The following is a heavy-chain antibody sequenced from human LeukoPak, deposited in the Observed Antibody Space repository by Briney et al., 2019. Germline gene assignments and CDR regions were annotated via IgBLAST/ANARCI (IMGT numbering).Heavy chain of an antibody. CDR2: IYYSGST. Sequence: SETLSLTCTVSGGSISSYYWSWIRQPPGKGLEWIGYIYYSGSTNYNPSLKSRVTISVDTSKNQFSLKLSSVTAADTAVYYCARLDSSSWFDAFDIWGQGTMVTVSS. D-gene: IGHD6-13*01. CDR3: ARLDSSSWFDAFDI. CDR1: GGSISSYY. V-gene: IGHV4-59*08. J-gene: IGHJ3*02.